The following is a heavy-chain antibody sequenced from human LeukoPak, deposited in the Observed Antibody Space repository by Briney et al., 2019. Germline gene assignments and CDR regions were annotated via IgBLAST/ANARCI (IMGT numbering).Heavy chain of an antibody. CDR2: TYYRSKWYY. D-gene: IGHD1-26*01. V-gene: IGHV6-1*01. CDR3: ARDPVGGSTIFDY. J-gene: IGHJ4*02. Sequence: SQTLSLTCAISGDSVSSNSTAWNWIRQSPSRGLEWLGRTYYRSKWYYDYAVAVKSRISINPDTSKNQFSLQLSSVTPEDTAVYYCARDPVGGSTIFDYWGQGTLVTVSS. CDR1: GDSVSSNSTA.